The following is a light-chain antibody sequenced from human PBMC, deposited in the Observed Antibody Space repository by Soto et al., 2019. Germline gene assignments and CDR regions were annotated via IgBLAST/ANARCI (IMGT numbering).Light chain of an antibody. Sequence: IELTQSPATLSLSPGERATLSCRASQTINSHLAWYQQKPGQAPRLLIYDASNRATGIPARFSGSGSGTDFTLTISSLEPEDFAVYYCQQRKSWPLTFGGGTKVDIK. CDR3: QQRKSWPLT. V-gene: IGKV3-11*01. CDR2: DAS. CDR1: QTINSH. J-gene: IGKJ4*01.